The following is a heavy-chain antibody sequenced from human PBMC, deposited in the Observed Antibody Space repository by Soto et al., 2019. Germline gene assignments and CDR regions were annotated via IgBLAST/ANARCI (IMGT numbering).Heavy chain of an antibody. Sequence: QVQLQESGPGLVKPSQTLSLTCTVSGGSISSGDYYWSWIRQPPGKGLEWVAVIWYDGSNKYYADSVKGRFTISRDNSKNTLYLQMNSLRAEDTAVYYCARDVSARRHGGWFDPWGQGTLVTVSS. J-gene: IGHJ5*02. CDR2: IWYDGSNK. D-gene: IGHD6-6*01. V-gene: IGHV3-33*08. CDR1: GGSISSGD. CDR3: ARDVSARRHGGWFDP.